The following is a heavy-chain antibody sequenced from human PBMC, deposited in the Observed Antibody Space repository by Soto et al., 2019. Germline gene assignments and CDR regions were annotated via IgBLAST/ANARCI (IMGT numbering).Heavy chain of an antibody. J-gene: IGHJ4*02. Sequence: PGGSLRLSCAASGFSFSGSAIHWVRQASGKGLEWVGRIRSKINNYATAYAASVKGRFTISRDDSKNTAYLQMISLKSEDTAVYYCTRHEGTSGSRFDQWGQGTPVTVSS. CDR2: IRSKINNYAT. CDR1: GFSFSGSA. CDR3: TRHEGTSGSRFDQ. V-gene: IGHV3-73*01. D-gene: IGHD6-19*01.